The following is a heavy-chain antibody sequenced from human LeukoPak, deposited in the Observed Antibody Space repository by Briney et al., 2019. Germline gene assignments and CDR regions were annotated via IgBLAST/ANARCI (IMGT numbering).Heavy chain of an antibody. J-gene: IGHJ4*02. CDR2: ISWNSGSI. V-gene: IGHV3-9*01. D-gene: IGHD3-22*01. CDR3: AKSSDYYDSSGYFNY. CDR1: GFTFDDYA. Sequence: GGSLSLSCAASGFTFDDYAMHWVRQAPGKGLEWVSGISWNSGSIGYADSVKGRFTISRDNAKNSLYLQMNSLRAEDTALYYCAKSSDYYDSSGYFNYWGQGTLVTVSS.